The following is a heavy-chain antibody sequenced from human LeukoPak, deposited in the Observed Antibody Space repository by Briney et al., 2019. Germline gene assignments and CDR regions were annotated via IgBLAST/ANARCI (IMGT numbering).Heavy chain of an antibody. CDR1: GYTFTSYY. CDR3: ARDLHDILTGYYY. D-gene: IGHD3-9*01. V-gene: IGHV1-46*01. J-gene: IGHJ4*02. Sequence: ASVKVSCKASGYTFTSYYMHWVRQAPGQGLEWMGIINPSGGSTSYAQKFQGRVTITRDTSASTAYMELSSLRSEDMAVYYCARDLHDILTGYYYWGQGTLVTVSS. CDR2: INPSGGST.